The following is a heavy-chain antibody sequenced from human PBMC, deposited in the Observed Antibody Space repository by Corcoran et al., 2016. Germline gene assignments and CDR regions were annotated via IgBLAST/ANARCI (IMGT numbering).Heavy chain of an antibody. J-gene: IGHJ4*02. V-gene: IGHV3-74*01. CDR1: GFTLSNYW. D-gene: IGHD3-10*01. CDR2: INIEGSIT. CDR3: ASDFSGPVDS. Sequence: EVQPVESGGGLVQSGGSLRLSCAASGFTLSNYWVHWVRQAPGKGLVWVSRINIEGSITHYAASVEGRFTISRDNAKNMVFLQMNSLRAEDTGGDYCASDFSGPVDSGGQGTLVTVSS.